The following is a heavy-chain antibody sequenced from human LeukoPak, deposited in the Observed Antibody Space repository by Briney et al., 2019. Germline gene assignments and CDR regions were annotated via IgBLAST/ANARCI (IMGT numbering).Heavy chain of an antibody. J-gene: IGHJ3*02. CDR1: GFTFSHAG. Sequence: PGGSLRLSCAASGFTFSHAGMSWIRQPPGKGLEWIGDVGHSGSADYNPSLKSRVTVSADPSKTQFSLKLTSVTAADTAVYYCATRGDYSDTSGNSYDALDIWGQGTMVTVSS. CDR2: VGHSGSA. D-gene: IGHD3-22*01. V-gene: IGHV4-34*08. CDR3: ATRGDYSDTSGNSYDALDI.